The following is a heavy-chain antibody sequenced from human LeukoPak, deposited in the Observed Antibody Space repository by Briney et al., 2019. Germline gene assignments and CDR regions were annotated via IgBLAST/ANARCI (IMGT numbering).Heavy chain of an antibody. D-gene: IGHD5-18*01. CDR1: GGSISSYY. J-gene: IGHJ4*02. V-gene: IGHV4-4*08. CDR2: IYTSGSP. CDR3: ARHGTAGDTAMARFDY. Sequence: SETLSLTCSVSGGSISSYYSWIRPPPGKGLEWIGSIYTSGSPNYNPPLKSRVTISVDTSKTPFSLEVSPFTPPDPAGYYCARHGTAGDTAMARFDYGGQGTLVTVSS.